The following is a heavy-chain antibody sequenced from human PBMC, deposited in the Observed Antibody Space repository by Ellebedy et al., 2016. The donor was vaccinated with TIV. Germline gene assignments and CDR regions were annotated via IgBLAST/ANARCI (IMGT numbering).Heavy chain of an antibody. CDR2: IDWDDDK. D-gene: IGHD3-10*01. V-gene: IGHV2-70*11. J-gene: IGHJ4*02. CDR1: GFSLTTHGGS. CDR3: ARKRDYYTSGAHYYFDY. Sequence: SGPTLVTPTQTLTLTCTFSGFSLTTHGGSVSWIRQPPGKALEWLARIDWDDDKYYSTTLKTRLTISRDSSKNQVVLTMTNMDPVDTTTYHCARKRDYYTSGAHYYFDYWGQGTLVTVSS.